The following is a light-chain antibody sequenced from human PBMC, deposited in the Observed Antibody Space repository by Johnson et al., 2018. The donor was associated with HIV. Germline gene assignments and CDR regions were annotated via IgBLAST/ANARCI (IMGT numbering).Light chain of an antibody. V-gene: IGLV1-51*01. CDR3: GTWDSGLSAGGGYV. CDR2: DNN. J-gene: IGLJ1*01. Sequence: QSVLTQPPSVSAAPGQKVTISCSGSNSNIGSNYVSWYQQLPGTAPKLLIYDNNKRPSGITDRFSGSKSGTSATLGITGLQTGDEADYYCGTWDSGLSAGGGYVFGTGTKVTVL. CDR1: NSNIGSNY.